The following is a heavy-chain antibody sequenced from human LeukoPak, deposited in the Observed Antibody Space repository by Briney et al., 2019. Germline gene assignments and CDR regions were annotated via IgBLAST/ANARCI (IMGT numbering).Heavy chain of an antibody. Sequence: ASVKVPCKASVYTFTGYYMHWVRQAPGQGLEWMGWINPNSGGTNYAQKFQGRVTMTSDTSISTAYMELSRLRSDDTAVYYCASLGDSGYDPFDYWGQGTLVTVSS. CDR1: VYTFTGYY. V-gene: IGHV1-2*02. D-gene: IGHD5-12*01. CDR2: INPNSGGT. J-gene: IGHJ4*02. CDR3: ASLGDSGYDPFDY.